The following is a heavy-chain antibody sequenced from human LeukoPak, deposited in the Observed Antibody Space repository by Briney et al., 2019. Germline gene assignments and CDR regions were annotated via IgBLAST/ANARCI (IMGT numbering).Heavy chain of an antibody. CDR1: GITFGYYS. J-gene: IGHJ4*02. Sequence: PGRSLRLSCTASGITFGYYSMNWVRQAPGKGLEWVGFIKSKTYGGTIGYAASVKGRFTISRDDSKSIGYLQMDSLKTEDTAVYYCTGRMVRGVEFFDYWGQGTLVTVSS. CDR2: IKSKTYGGTI. V-gene: IGHV3-49*04. CDR3: TGRMVRGVEFFDY. D-gene: IGHD3-10*01.